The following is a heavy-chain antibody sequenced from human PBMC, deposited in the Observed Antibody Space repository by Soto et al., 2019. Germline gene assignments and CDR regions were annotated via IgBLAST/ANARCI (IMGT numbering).Heavy chain of an antibody. V-gene: IGHV1-18*01. D-gene: IGHD3-3*01. J-gene: IGHJ4*02. CDR3: TRGGWDTHTIWRDY. CDR1: GYTFTTNG. CDR2: ISAKKGNT. Sequence: QVQLVQSGTEVKKPGASVKVSCKASGYTFTTNGIGWVRQAPGQGLEWMGWISAKKGNTKYAQNIQGRVTMTTDASTSTAYMELRSLRSDDTAVYYCTRGGWDTHTIWRDYLGQGTLVIVSS.